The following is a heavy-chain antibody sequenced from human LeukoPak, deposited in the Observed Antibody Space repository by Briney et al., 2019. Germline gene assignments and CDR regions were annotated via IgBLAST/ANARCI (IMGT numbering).Heavy chain of an antibody. CDR3: ARQSGRSYYYFYYMDV. V-gene: IGHV3-9*01. CDR2: ISWNGGSI. Sequence: PGGSLRLSCAASGLTFDDYAMHWVRQAPGKGLEWVSGISWNGGSIGYADSVKGRFTISRDNAKNSLYLQMNSLRAEDTALYYCARQSGRSYYYFYYMDVWGKGTTVTVSS. CDR1: GLTFDDYA. D-gene: IGHD5-12*01. J-gene: IGHJ6*03.